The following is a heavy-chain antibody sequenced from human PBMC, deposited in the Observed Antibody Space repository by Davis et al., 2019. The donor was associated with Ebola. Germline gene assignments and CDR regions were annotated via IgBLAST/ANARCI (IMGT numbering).Heavy chain of an antibody. V-gene: IGHV4-34*01. D-gene: IGHD1-26*01. CDR2: INHSGST. J-gene: IGHJ4*02. Sequence: PSETLSLTCTVSGGSTSSYYWSWIRQPPGKGLEWIGEINHSGSTNYNPSLKSRVTISVDTSKNQFSLKLSSVTAADTAVYYCARGRYSGSYYAYYFDYWGQGTLVTVSS. CDR1: GGSTSSYY. CDR3: ARGRYSGSYYAYYFDY.